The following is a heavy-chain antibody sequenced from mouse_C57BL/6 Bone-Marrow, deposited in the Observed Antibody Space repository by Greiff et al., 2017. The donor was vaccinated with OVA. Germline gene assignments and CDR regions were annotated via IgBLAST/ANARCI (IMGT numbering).Heavy chain of an antibody. D-gene: IGHD1-1*01. V-gene: IGHV1-4*01. J-gene: IGHJ3*01. Sequence: VQLVESGAELARPGASVKLSCKASGYTFTSYTMHWVKQRPGQGLEWIGYINPGSGYTKYNQKFKDKATLTADNSSSTAYMQLSSLTSEDSAVYYCAAYYGISFAWFAYWGQGTLVTVSA. CDR1: GYTFTSYT. CDR3: AAYYGISFAWFAY. CDR2: INPGSGYT.